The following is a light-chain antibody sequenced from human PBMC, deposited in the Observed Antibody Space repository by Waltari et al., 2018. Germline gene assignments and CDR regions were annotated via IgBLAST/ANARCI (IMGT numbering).Light chain of an antibody. Sequence: QSVLTQPPSVSGAPGQRVTISCIGGSSNIGAGYDVHWYQQLPQTAPKLLIYGSTNRPSGISDRFSGSKSGTSASLVITGLQTEDDAVYYCQSYDTRLSGSVIFGGGTELTVL. CDR2: GST. V-gene: IGLV1-40*01. J-gene: IGLJ2*01. CDR3: QSYDTRLSGSVI. CDR1: SSNIGAGYD.